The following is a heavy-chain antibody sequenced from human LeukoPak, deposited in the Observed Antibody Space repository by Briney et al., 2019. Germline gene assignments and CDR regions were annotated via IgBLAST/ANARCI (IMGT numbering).Heavy chain of an antibody. D-gene: IGHD2-2*02. CDR1: GFTFSSYS. CDR3: ASGGYCSSTSCYKAWFDP. Sequence: GGSLRLSCAASGFTFSSYSMNWVRQAPGKGLEWVSSISSSSSYIYYADSVKGRFTISRDNAKNSLYLQMNSLRAEDTAVYYCASGGYCSSTSCYKAWFDPWGQGTLVTVSS. V-gene: IGHV3-21*01. CDR2: ISSSSSYI. J-gene: IGHJ5*02.